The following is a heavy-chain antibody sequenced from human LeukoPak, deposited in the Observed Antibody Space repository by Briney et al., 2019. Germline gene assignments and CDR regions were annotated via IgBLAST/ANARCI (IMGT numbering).Heavy chain of an antibody. J-gene: IGHJ4*02. CDR1: GGSFSGYY. Sequence: SETLSLTCAVYGGSFSGYYWSWIRQPPGKGLEWIGEINHSGSTNYNPSLKSRVTISVDTSKNQFSLKVNSVTAADTAVYFCARVGYCSGGDCYSRGAPIDYWGQGTLVTVSS. V-gene: IGHV4-34*01. CDR3: ARVGYCSGGDCYSRGAPIDY. CDR2: INHSGST. D-gene: IGHD2-15*01.